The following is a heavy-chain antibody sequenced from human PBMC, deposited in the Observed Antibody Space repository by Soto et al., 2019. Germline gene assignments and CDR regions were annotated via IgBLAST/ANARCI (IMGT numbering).Heavy chain of an antibody. Sequence: QVQLVESGGGVVQPGRSLRLSCAASGFTFSSYAMYWVRQAPGKGLEWVAVISYDGSNKYYADSVEGRFTISRDNSKNTLYLQMNSLRAEDTAVYYCARAGCDGGRCYTLVGLRYGMDVWGQGTTVTVSS. D-gene: IGHD2-15*01. CDR2: ISYDGSNK. CDR1: GFTFSSYA. V-gene: IGHV3-30-3*01. CDR3: ARAGCDGGRCYTLVGLRYGMDV. J-gene: IGHJ6*02.